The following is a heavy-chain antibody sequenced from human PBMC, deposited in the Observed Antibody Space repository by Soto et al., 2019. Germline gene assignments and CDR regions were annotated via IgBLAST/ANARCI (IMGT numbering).Heavy chain of an antibody. V-gene: IGHV3-21*04. J-gene: IGHJ6*02. CDR1: GINFNDYW. D-gene: IGHD3-3*01. CDR3: AKNGDFWSWGMDV. CDR2: ISSSSSYI. Sequence: GGSLRLSCAASGINFNDYWMSWVRQAPGKGLEWVSSISSSSSYIYYADSVKGRFTISRDNAKNSLYLQMNSLRAEDAAVYFCAKNGDFWSWGMDVWGQGTTVTVSS.